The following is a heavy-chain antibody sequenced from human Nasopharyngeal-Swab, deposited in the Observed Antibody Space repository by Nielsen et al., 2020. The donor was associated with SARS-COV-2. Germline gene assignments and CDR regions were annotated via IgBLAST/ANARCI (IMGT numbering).Heavy chain of an antibody. D-gene: IGHD3-10*01. CDR1: GGSISSSSYY. J-gene: IGHJ6*02. Sequence: SETLSLTCTVSGGSISSSSYYWSWIRQPPGKGLEWIGYIYYSGSTNYNPSLKSRVTISVDTSKNQFSLKLSSVTAADTAVYYCARGAEYYYGSGYYYGMDVWGQGTTVTVSS. CDR3: ARGAEYYYGSGYYYGMDV. V-gene: IGHV4-61*01. CDR2: IYYSGST.